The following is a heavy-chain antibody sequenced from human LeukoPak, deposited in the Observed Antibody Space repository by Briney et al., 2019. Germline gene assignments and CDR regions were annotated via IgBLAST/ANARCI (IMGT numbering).Heavy chain of an antibody. D-gene: IGHD3-10*01. J-gene: IGHJ6*03. CDR1: GGTFSSYA. Sequence: ASVKVSCKASGGTFSSYAISWVRQAPGQGLEWMGGIIPIFGTANYAQKFQGRVTITADESTSTAYMELSSLRSEDTAVYYCARGGTTMVRGVTPPYYMDVWGKGTTVTISS. V-gene: IGHV1-69*13. CDR2: IIPIFGTA. CDR3: ARGGTTMVRGVTPPYYMDV.